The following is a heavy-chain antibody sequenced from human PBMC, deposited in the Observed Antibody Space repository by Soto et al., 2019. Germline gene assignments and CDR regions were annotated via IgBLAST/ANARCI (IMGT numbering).Heavy chain of an antibody. CDR1: GFTFSEYS. Sequence: GGSLRLSCSASGFTFSEYSMHWVRQAPGKGLQYVSTISSDGDITYYADSVKGRFTISRDNSKNTLYLQMNSLRPEDTAVYYCVKVSTFYDILTGYYSTNFFDPWGQGTPVTVSS. J-gene: IGHJ5*02. CDR3: VKVSTFYDILTGYYSTNFFDP. CDR2: ISSDGDIT. D-gene: IGHD3-9*01. V-gene: IGHV3-64D*06.